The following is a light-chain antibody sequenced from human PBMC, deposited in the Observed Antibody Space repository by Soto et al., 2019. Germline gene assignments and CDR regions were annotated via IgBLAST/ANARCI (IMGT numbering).Light chain of an antibody. V-gene: IGKV3-20*01. CDR3: QQYVLSRGT. CDR2: GAS. Sequence: EFVLTQSPGTLSLSPGERATLSCRASQSVSSSYLAWYQQKPGQAPRLLIYGASSRATGIPDRFSGSGSGTDFALTISRLEPEEFAVYYCQQYVLSRGTFGQGTKGEIK. J-gene: IGKJ1*01. CDR1: QSVSSSY.